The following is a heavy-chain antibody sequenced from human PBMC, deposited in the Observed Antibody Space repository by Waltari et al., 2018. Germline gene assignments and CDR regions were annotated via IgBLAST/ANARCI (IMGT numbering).Heavy chain of an antibody. J-gene: IGHJ6*02. Sequence: QVQLVESGGGVVRPGRSLRLSCAASGFTFSSYAMHWVRTAPGKGLEWVAVISYDGSNKYYADSVKGRFTISRDNSKNTLYLQMNSLRAEDTAVYYCARDLVGVYIYGMDVWGQGTTVTVSS. CDR2: ISYDGSNK. V-gene: IGHV3-30-3*01. D-gene: IGHD1-26*01. CDR1: GFTFSSYA. CDR3: ARDLVGVYIYGMDV.